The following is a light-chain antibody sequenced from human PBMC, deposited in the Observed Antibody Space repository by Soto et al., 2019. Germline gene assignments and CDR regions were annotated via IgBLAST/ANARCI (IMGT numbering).Light chain of an antibody. J-gene: IGKJ5*01. CDR1: ESVSRYY. CDR2: DVS. CDR3: QQYGTSPIT. V-gene: IGKV3D-20*01. Sequence: EIVLTQSPATLSLSPGERATLSCGASESVSRYYLGWYQQKPGLAPRLLISDVSRRATGIPDRFSGSGSGTDFTLTICRLEPEDFALYYCQQYGTSPITFGQGTRLEIK.